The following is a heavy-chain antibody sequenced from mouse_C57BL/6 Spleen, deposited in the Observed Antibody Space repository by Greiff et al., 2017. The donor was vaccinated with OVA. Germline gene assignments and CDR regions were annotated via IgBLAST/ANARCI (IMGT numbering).Heavy chain of an antibody. Sequence: VQLQQSGTVLARPGASVKMSCKTSGYTFTSYWMHWVKQRPGQGLEWIGAIYPGNSDTSYNQKFKGKAKLTAVTSASTAYMELSSLTNEDSAVYYCTSGLRLPFAYWGQGTLVTVSA. CDR3: TSGLRLPFAY. CDR2: IYPGNSDT. J-gene: IGHJ3*01. D-gene: IGHD3-2*02. V-gene: IGHV1-5*01. CDR1: GYTFTSYW.